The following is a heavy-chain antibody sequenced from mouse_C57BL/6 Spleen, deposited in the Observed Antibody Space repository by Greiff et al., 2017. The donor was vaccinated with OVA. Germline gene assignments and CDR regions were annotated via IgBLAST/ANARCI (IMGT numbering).Heavy chain of an antibody. V-gene: IGHV5-12*01. CDR1: GFTFSDYY. CDR2: ISNGGGST. Sequence: EVKLQESGGGLVQPGGSLKLSCAASGFTFSDYYMYWVRQTPEKRLEWVAYISNGGGSTYYPDTVKGRFTISRDNAKNTLYLQMSRLKSEDTAMYYCARYDAMDYWGQGTSVTVSS. CDR3: ARYDAMDY. J-gene: IGHJ4*01.